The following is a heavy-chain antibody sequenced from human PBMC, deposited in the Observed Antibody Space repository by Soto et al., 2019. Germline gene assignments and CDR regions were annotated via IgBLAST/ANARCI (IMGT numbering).Heavy chain of an antibody. J-gene: IGHJ4*02. CDR3: ATLMTVAGPGWGRASDY. D-gene: IGHD6-19*01. CDR2: TSAGGST. Sequence: GGSLRLSCAASGFIFNNYAMTWVRQAPGKGLDWVSVTSAGGSTSYADSVRGRFTASRDSSRNTLFLEMSSLTVDDTAIYYCATLMTVAGPGWGRASDYWGQGTLVTVSS. V-gene: IGHV3-23*01. CDR1: GFIFNNYA.